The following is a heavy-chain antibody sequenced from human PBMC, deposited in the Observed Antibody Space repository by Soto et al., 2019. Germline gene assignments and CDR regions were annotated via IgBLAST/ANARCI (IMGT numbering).Heavy chain of an antibody. J-gene: IGHJ4*02. V-gene: IGHV3-21*01. Sequence: EVQLVESGGGLVKPGGSLRLSCAASGFTFSSYSMNWVRQAPGKGLEWFSSISRSSSYIYYADSVKGRFTISRDNAKNSLYLQMNSQRGEDTAVDYCARGSGTGTAPEGVDCWGQGNLVTVSS. CDR3: ARGSGTGTAPEGVDC. D-gene: IGHD1-7*01. CDR1: GFTFSSYS. CDR2: ISRSSSYI.